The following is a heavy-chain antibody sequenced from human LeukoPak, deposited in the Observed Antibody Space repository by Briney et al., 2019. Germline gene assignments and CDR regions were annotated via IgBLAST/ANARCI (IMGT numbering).Heavy chain of an antibody. CDR1: GGSISNYY. Sequence: SETLSLTCSVSGGSISNYYWSRLRQPPGKGLEWIGYSHYNGSPNYNPSLKSRVTISLDTSKNHFSLKLSSVTAADAAVYYCARGLYSGSYYDYWGQGTLVTVSS. CDR3: ARGLYSGSYYDY. D-gene: IGHD1-26*01. J-gene: IGHJ4*02. V-gene: IGHV4-59*01. CDR2: SHYNGSP.